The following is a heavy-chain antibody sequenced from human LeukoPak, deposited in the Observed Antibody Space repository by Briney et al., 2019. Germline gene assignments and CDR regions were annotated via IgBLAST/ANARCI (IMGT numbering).Heavy chain of an antibody. V-gene: IGHV1-2*02. D-gene: IGHD3-22*01. CDR2: IDPNSGDT. CDR3: ARVQGYYDSSGYLTY. CDR1: GYTFTGYY. J-gene: IGHJ4*02. Sequence: ASVKVSCKASGYTFTGYYIHWVRQAPGQGLQWMGWIDPNSGDTKYVQKFQGRVTMTRDTSISTAYMELSRLRSDDTAVYYCARVQGYYDSSGYLTYWGQGTLVTVSS.